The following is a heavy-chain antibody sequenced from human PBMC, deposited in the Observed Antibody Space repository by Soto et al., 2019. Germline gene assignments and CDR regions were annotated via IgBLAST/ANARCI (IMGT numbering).Heavy chain of an antibody. CDR2: ISYDGSNK. CDR1: GFTFSSYG. D-gene: IGHD6-13*01. CDR3: AKDLANSSSWYGAVYYGIDV. J-gene: IGHJ6*02. V-gene: IGHV3-30*18. Sequence: PGGSLRLSCAASGFTFSSYGMHWVRQAPGKGLEWVAVISYDGSNKYYADSVKGRFTISRDNSKNTLYLQMNSLRAEDTAVYYCAKDLANSSSWYGAVYYGIDVWGQGTTVTVSS.